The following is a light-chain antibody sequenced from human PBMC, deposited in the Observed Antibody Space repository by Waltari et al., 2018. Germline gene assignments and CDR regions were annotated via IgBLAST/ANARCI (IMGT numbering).Light chain of an antibody. J-gene: IGKJ3*01. V-gene: IGKV3-20*01. Sequence: EIVLTQSPGTLSLSPGERATLSCRASQSVSSSYLAWYQQKPSQAPRLLIYGASSRATGISDRFSGSGSGTDFTLTISRLEPEDFAVYYCQQYGASLGTTFGPGTKVDIK. CDR3: QQYGASLGTT. CDR2: GAS. CDR1: QSVSSSY.